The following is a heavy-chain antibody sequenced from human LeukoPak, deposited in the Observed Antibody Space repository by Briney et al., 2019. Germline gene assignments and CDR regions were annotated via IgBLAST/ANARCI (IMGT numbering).Heavy chain of an antibody. CDR2: INPNSGGT. J-gene: IGHJ3*02. D-gene: IGHD1-26*01. V-gene: IGHV1-2*02. CDR3: ATEVGATITGAFDI. Sequence: ASVKVSCKASGYTFTSYDINWVRQATGQGLEWMGWINPNSGGTNYAQKFQGRVTMTRDTSISTAYMELSRLRSEDTAVYYCATEVGATITGAFDIWGQGTMVTVSS. CDR1: GYTFTSYD.